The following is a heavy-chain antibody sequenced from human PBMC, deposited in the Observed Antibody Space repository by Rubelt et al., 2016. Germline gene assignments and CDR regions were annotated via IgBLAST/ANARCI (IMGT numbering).Heavy chain of an antibody. CDR1: GGTFSSYA. Sequence: QVQLVQSGAEVREPGSSVKVSCKASGGTFSSYAISWVRQAPGQGLEWMGGIIPIFGTGNSAQKFQGRVTMTRDTSTNTVYMELSSLRSEDTAMYYCASDYYDSRLDYWGQGTLVTVSS. J-gene: IGHJ4*01. CDR3: ASDYYDSRLDY. V-gene: IGHV1-69*05. D-gene: IGHD3-22*01. CDR2: IIPIFGTG.